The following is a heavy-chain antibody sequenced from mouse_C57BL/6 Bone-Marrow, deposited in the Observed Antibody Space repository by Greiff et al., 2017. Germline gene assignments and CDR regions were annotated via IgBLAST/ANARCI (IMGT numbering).Heavy chain of an antibody. V-gene: IGHV5-12*01. J-gene: IGHJ4*01. CDR1: GFTFSDYY. CDR2: ISNGGGST. D-gene: IGHD2-3*01. CDR3: ARRWLLYYAMDY. Sequence: EVKVVESGGGLVQPGGSLKLSCAASGFTFSDYYMYWVRQTPEKRLEWVAYISNGGGSTYYPDTVKGRFTISRDNAKNTLYLQMSRLKSEDTAMYYCARRWLLYYAMDYWGQGTSVTDSS.